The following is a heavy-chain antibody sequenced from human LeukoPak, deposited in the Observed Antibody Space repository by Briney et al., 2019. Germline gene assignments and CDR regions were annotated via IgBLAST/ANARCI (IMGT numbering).Heavy chain of an antibody. CDR3: ARWYCSSTSCYTGDYFDY. D-gene: IGHD2-2*02. V-gene: IGHV4-31*03. CDR1: GGSISSGGYY. J-gene: IGHJ4*02. CDR2: IYYSGST. Sequence: SQTLSLTCTVSGGSISSGGYYWSWIRQHPGKGLEWIGYIYYSGSTYYNPSLRSRVTISVDTSKNQFSLKLSSVTAADTAVYYCARWYCSSTSCYTGDYFDYWGQGTLVTVSS.